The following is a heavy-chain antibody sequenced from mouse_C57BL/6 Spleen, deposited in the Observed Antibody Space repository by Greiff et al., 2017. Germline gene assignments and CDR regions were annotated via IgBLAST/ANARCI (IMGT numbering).Heavy chain of an antibody. CDR2: IDPENGDT. Sequence: VQLQQSGAELVRPGASVKLSCTASGFNIKDDYMHWVKQRPEQGLEWIGWIDPENGDTEYASKFQGKATITADTSSNTAYLQLSSLTSEDTAVYYCTTSQGDYLAYWGQGTLVTVSA. D-gene: IGHD2-13*01. CDR3: TTSQGDYLAY. CDR1: GFNIKDDY. V-gene: IGHV14-4*01. J-gene: IGHJ3*01.